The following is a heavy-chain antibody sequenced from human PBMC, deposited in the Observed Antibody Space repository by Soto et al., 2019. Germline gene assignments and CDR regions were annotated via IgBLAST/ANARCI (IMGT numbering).Heavy chain of an antibody. CDR1: GGSIITYY. Sequence: SETHSLTCTVSGGSIITYYWSWIRQPTGKGLEWIGYIYYSGSTNYNPSLKSRVTISVDTSKNQFSLKLSSVTAADTAVYYCARKYCSGGSCYENWFDPWGQGTLVTVSS. CDR3: ARKYCSGGSCYENWFDP. J-gene: IGHJ5*02. D-gene: IGHD2-15*01. V-gene: IGHV4-59*08. CDR2: IYYSGST.